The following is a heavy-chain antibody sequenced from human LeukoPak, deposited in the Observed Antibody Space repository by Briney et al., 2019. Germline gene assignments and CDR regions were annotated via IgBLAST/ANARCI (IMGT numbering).Heavy chain of an antibody. CDR2: ISWNSGSI. CDR1: GCTFDDYA. V-gene: IGHV3-9*01. Sequence: GGSLRLSCAASGCTFDDYAMHWVRQAPGKGLEWVSGISWNSGSIGYADSVKGRFTISRDNAKNSLYLQMNSLRAEDTALYYCAKDKAWGQGTLVTVSS. J-gene: IGHJ4*02. CDR3: AKDKA.